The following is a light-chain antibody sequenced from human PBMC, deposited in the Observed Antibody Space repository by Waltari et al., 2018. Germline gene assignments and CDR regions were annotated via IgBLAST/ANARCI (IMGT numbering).Light chain of an antibody. Sequence: QSVLTQPPSVSAAPGQKVSISCSGSPSTIGNNYVPWYQQFPGEAPKDLIYGNDKRTTGIPDRFSGSKSGTSATLDITGLQTGDEAVYYCGTWDNTLSAVFGGGTKVTVL. CDR2: GND. V-gene: IGLV1-51*02. CDR1: PSTIGNNY. CDR3: GTWDNTLSAV. J-gene: IGLJ2*01.